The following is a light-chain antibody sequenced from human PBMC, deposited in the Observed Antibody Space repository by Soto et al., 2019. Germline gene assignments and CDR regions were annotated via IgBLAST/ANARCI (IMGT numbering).Light chain of an antibody. V-gene: IGLV1-44*01. CDR2: NND. J-gene: IGLJ2*01. CDR1: SSNIETNL. Sequence: QSVLTQPPSASGTPGQRVTISCSGSSSNIETNLVHWYQHLPGASPRLLIYNNDQRPSGVPDRFSASKSGTSASLAITGLQIDDEADYYCQSYDTGLTGHVLFGGGTKLTVL. CDR3: QSYDTGLTGHVL.